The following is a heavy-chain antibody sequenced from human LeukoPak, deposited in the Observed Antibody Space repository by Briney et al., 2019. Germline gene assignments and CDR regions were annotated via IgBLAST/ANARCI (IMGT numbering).Heavy chain of an antibody. CDR3: ARQSGDYSYYYYMDV. CDR1: GYSFTTYW. D-gene: IGHD2-21*02. Sequence: GESLKISCKGSGYSFTTYWIGWVRQMPGKGLEWMGMIYPGDSDTRYSPSFQGHVTISADKSISTAYLQWSSLKASDTAMYYCARQSGDYSYYYYMDVWGKGTTVTISS. J-gene: IGHJ6*03. V-gene: IGHV5-51*01. CDR2: IYPGDSDT.